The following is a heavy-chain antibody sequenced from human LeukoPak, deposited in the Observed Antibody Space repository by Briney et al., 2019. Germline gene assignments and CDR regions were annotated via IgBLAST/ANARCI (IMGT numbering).Heavy chain of an antibody. CDR3: ASSGPSGGSCSN. D-gene: IGHD2-15*01. Sequence: GEAPKIPFKGPGYRFSSYWLTWERQMPGKGLELMARIDPSDSFANYNPSFQGHVTISADKSISTAYLQWSSLKASDSAMYYCASSGPSGGSCSNWGQGTLVTVSS. CDR2: IDPSDSFA. V-gene: IGHV5-10-1*01. J-gene: IGHJ4*02. CDR1: GYRFSSYW.